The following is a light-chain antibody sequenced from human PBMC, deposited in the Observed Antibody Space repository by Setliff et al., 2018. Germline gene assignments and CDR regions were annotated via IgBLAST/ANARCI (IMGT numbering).Light chain of an antibody. V-gene: IGKV3-15*01. CDR3: LHYINWPYT. CDR2: GAS. CDR1: QNVNNH. Sequence: VMTQYPATLSVSPGQTVTLSCRASQNVNNHLIWYQQKPGQPPRLLIFGASTRPTGIPVRFSGSGSGTEITLTISSLQSEDSATYYCLHYINWPYTFGQGTKVDIK. J-gene: IGKJ2*01.